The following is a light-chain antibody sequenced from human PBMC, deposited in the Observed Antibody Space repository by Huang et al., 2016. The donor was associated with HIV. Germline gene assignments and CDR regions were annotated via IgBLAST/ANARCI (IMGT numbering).Light chain of an antibody. CDR1: QDISNY. Sequence: DIQMTQSPSSLSESVGYRVTITCQASQDISNYLNWYQQKPGKAPKLLIYDTSNLETGVPSRFSGSGSGTDFTFTISSLQPEDVATYYCQQYDNLPLTFGGGTTVEIK. V-gene: IGKV1-33*01. CDR3: QQYDNLPLT. CDR2: DTS. J-gene: IGKJ4*01.